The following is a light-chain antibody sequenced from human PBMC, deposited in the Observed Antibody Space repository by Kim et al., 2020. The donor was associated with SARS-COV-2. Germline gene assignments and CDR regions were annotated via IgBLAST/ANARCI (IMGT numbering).Light chain of an antibody. J-gene: IGKJ4*01. Sequence: DIQMTQSPSTLSASVGDRVTITCRASQSISSWLAWYQQKPGKAPKLLIYKASSLESGVPSRFSGSGSGTEFTLTISSLQPDDFATYYCQQGAFGGGTKVDIK. CDR3: QQGA. V-gene: IGKV1-5*03. CDR1: QSISSW. CDR2: KAS.